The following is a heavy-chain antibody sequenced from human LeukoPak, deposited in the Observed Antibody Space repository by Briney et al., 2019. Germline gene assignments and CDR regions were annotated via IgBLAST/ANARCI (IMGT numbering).Heavy chain of an antibody. V-gene: IGHV4-59*01. Sequence: SETLSLTCAVYGGSFSGYYWSWIRQSPGKGLEWIGYVDYSGNTDYNPSLKSRVTISVDTSKNHFSLKLSSVTAADTAVYFCARDRVDGAFDIWGQGTMVTVSS. CDR3: ARDRVDGAFDI. CDR1: GGSFSGYY. CDR2: VDYSGNT. D-gene: IGHD3/OR15-3a*01. J-gene: IGHJ3*02.